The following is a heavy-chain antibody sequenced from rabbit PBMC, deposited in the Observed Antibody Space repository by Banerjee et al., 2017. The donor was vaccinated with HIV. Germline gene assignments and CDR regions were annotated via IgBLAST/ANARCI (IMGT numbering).Heavy chain of an antibody. J-gene: IGHJ3*01. CDR1: GFSFSSAYW. D-gene: IGHD2-1*01. CDR3: ARYGGGGGGGGL. CDR2: IYTGDGDT. Sequence: QSLEESWGDLVKPGASLTLACTASGFSFSSAYWICWVRQAPGKGLEWIACIYTGDGDTYYATWAKGRFTISKTSSTTVTLQMTSLTAADTATYFCARYGGGGGGGGLWGQGTLV. V-gene: IGHV1S40*01.